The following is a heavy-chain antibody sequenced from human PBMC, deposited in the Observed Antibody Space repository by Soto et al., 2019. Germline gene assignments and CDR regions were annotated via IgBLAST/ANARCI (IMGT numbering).Heavy chain of an antibody. D-gene: IGHD6-13*01. V-gene: IGHV1-3*01. CDR2: INAGNGNT. Sequence: QVQLVQSGAEVKKPGASVKVSCKASGYTFTSYAMHWVRQAPGQRLEWMGWINAGNGNTKYSQKFQGRVTITRDTSASTAYMELSSLRSEDKAVYYCVGAFIRRSSSWYAIAYWGQGTLVTVSS. CDR1: GYTFTSYA. J-gene: IGHJ4*02. CDR3: VGAFIRRSSSWYAIAY.